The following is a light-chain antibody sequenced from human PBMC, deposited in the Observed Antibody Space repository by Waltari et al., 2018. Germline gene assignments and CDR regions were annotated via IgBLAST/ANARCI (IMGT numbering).Light chain of an antibody. Sequence: QSVLTQPPSASGTPGQSVTISCSGSTSNIGTHYVYGYQQLPGTAPKLLIYLTHRRPSGVPDRFSASKSGTSASLAISGLRFEDEADYYCATRDEGPTVVFGGGTKLTVL. CDR1: TSNIGTHY. CDR2: LTH. J-gene: IGLJ2*01. CDR3: ATRDEGPTVV. V-gene: IGLV1-47*01.